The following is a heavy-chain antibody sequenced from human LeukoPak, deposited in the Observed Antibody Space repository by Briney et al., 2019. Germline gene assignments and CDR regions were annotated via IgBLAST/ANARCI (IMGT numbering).Heavy chain of an antibody. Sequence: GGSLRLSCAASGFTFSNYWMHWVRQDPGKGLVWVSFINPDGSTTNYADSVKGRFTISRDNAKNALYLQMNSLRAEDTAVYYCAKDLGGIAVAGTLDYWGQGTLVTVSS. CDR3: AKDLGGIAVAGTLDY. J-gene: IGHJ4*02. CDR1: GFTFSNYW. V-gene: IGHV3-74*01. CDR2: INPDGSTT. D-gene: IGHD6-19*01.